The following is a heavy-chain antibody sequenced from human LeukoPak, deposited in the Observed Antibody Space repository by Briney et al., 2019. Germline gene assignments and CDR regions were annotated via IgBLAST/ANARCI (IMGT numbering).Heavy chain of an antibody. CDR2: INPNSGGT. CDR3: ASTGVVPAAPYYFDY. D-gene: IGHD2-2*01. V-gene: IGHV1-2*02. CDR1: GYTFTGYY. Sequence: ASVKVSCKAFGYTFTGYYMHWVRQAPGQGLEWMGWINPNSGGTNYAQKFQGRVTMTRDTSISTAYMELSRLRSDDTAVYYCASTGVVPAAPYYFDYWGQGTLVTVSS. J-gene: IGHJ4*02.